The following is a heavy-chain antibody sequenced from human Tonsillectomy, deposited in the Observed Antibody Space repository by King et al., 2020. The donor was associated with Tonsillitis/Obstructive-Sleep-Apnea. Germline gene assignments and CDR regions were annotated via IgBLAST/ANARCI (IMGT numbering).Heavy chain of an antibody. J-gene: IGHJ4*02. CDR2: SNSDGSST. CDR3: AEGAAAYFAY. V-gene: IGHV3-74*01. Sequence: VQLVESGGGLVQPGGSLRLSCAASGFTFSSCWMHWVRQAPGKGLVWVSRSNSDGSSTSYADSVKGRFTISRDNAKNTLYPQMNSLRAEDTAVYYCAEGAAAYFAYWGQRTLVTVSS. D-gene: IGHD2-2*01. CDR1: GFTFSSCW.